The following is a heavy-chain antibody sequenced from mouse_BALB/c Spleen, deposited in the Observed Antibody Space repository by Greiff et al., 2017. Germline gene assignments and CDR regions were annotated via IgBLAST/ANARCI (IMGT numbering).Heavy chain of an antibody. V-gene: IGHV1-5*01. D-gene: IGHD1-1*01. CDR3: TRSYLLRGFAY. Sequence: VQLQQSGAELVRPGASVKMSCKASGYSFTSYWMHWVKQRPGQGLEWIGAIYPGNSDTSYNQKFKGKAKLTAVTSASTAYMELSSLTNEDSAVYYCTRSYLLRGFAYWGQGTLVTVSA. CDR1: GYSFTSYW. CDR2: IYPGNSDT. J-gene: IGHJ3*01.